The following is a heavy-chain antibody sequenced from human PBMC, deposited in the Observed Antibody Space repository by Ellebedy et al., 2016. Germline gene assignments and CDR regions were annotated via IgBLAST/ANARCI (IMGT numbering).Heavy chain of an antibody. CDR3: VRQWDHYDSSGYYRGVEEGKYGMDV. CDR1: GGSISSGSYY. Sequence: SETLSLTCNVSGGSISSGSYYWGWVRQPPGKGLEWIGSVYYSGSTYYNPSLKSRATTSVDTSKNQFILRLSSVTAAHTAVYYCVRQWDHYDSSGYYRGVEEGKYGMDVWGQGTTVTVSS. CDR2: VYYSGST. D-gene: IGHD3-22*01. J-gene: IGHJ6*02. V-gene: IGHV4-39*01.